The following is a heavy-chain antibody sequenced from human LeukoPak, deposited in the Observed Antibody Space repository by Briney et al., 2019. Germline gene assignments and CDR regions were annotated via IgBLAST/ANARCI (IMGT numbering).Heavy chain of an antibody. J-gene: IGHJ3*02. CDR2: INSDGSNT. D-gene: IGHD3-16*01. CDR3: AKDHGYYGDHGGAFDI. CDR1: GFTFSTYW. Sequence: GGSLRLSCAASGFTFSTYWMHWVRQAPGKGLVWVSRINSDGSNTGYADSVKGRFTISRDNAKNTLYLQMNSLRAEDTAVYYCAKDHGYYGDHGGAFDIWGQGTMVTVSS. V-gene: IGHV3-74*01.